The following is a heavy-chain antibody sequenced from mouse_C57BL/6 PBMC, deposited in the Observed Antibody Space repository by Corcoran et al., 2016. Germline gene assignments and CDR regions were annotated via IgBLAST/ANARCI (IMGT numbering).Heavy chain of an antibody. D-gene: IGHD1-1*01. CDR3: ASTTVGGNWDFDV. Sequence: QVQLQQPGTELVKPGASVKLSCKASGYTFTSYWMHWVQQSPGQGLEWIGNINPSNGGTNYNEKFKSKATLTVDKSSSTAYMQLSSLTSEDSAVYYCASTTVGGNWDFDVWGTGTTVTVSS. CDR1: GYTFTSYW. CDR2: INPSNGGT. J-gene: IGHJ1*03. V-gene: IGHV1-53*01.